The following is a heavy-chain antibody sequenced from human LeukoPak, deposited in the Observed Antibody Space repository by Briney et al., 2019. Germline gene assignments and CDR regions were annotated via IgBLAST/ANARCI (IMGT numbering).Heavy chain of an antibody. CDR1: GFTFSSYS. Sequence: PGGSLRLSCAASGFTFSSYSMNWVRQAPGKGLEWVSYISSSSSTIYYADSVKGRFTISRDYAKNSLYLQMNSLRAEDTAVYYCARLNPGAAGTETWGQGTLVTVPS. CDR2: ISSSSSTI. J-gene: IGHJ4*02. V-gene: IGHV3-48*01. CDR3: ARLNPGAAGTET. D-gene: IGHD6-13*01.